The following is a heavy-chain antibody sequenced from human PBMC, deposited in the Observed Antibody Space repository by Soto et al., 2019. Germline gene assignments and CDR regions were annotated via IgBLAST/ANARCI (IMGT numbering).Heavy chain of an antibody. CDR1: GGSISSGGYY. Sequence: SETLSLTCTVSGGSISSGGYYWGWIRQHPGKGLEWIGYIYYSGSTYYNPSLKSRVTISVDTSKNQFSLKLSSVTAADTAVYYCAREFHYGSGTLDYWGQGTLVTVSS. CDR3: AREFHYGSGTLDY. V-gene: IGHV4-31*03. D-gene: IGHD3-10*01. CDR2: IYYSGST. J-gene: IGHJ4*02.